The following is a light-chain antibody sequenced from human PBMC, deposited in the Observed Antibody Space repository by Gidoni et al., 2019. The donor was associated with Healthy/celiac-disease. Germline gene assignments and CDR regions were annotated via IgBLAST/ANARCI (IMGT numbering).Light chain of an antibody. V-gene: IGLV3-1*01. Sequence: SYELTQPPSVSVAPGQTASITCSGDKFGDKYACWYQQKPGQAPVLVIYQDSKRPSGIPERVSGSNTGNTATLTISGTHAMDEADYYCQAWDSSTVVFGGGTKLTVL. CDR1: KFGDKY. CDR3: QAWDSSTVV. J-gene: IGLJ2*01. CDR2: QDS.